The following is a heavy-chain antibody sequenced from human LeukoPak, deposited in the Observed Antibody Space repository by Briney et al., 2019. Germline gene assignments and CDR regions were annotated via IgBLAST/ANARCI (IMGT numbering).Heavy chain of an antibody. CDR2: INHSGST. Sequence: PSETLSLTCAVYGGSFSGYYWSWIRQPPGKGLEWIGEINHSGSTNYNPFLKSRVTISVDTSKNQFSLKLSSVTAADTAVYYCARGLGLVVPAHGMDVWGKGTTVTVSS. J-gene: IGHJ6*04. CDR1: GGSFSGYY. CDR3: ARGLGLVVPAHGMDV. D-gene: IGHD2-2*01. V-gene: IGHV4-34*01.